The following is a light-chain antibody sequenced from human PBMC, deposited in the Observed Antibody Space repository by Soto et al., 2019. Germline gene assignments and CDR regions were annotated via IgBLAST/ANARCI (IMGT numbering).Light chain of an antibody. V-gene: IGLV2-14*01. CDR1: SSVVGGYNY. CDR3: SPCSSTSTLNV. J-gene: IGLJ1*01. Sequence: QSALTQPPSASGSPGQSVPISCTGSSSVVGGYNYVSWYLHHPGKAHKLMIYVVSNRSSGVSNRFSGSKSDNTACLTISVLHAEDEADNRCSPCSSTSTLNVFGTGTKVTVL. CDR2: VVS.